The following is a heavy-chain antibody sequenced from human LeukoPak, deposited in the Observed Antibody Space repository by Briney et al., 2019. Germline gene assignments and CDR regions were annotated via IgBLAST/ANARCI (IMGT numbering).Heavy chain of an antibody. CDR3: ARHPGMGY. Sequence: SETLSLTCTVSGGSISSSSSYYWGWIRQPPGKGLEWIGSINYSGSTFYNPSLKSRVAVSVDTSKNHFSLSLSSVTAADTAVYYCARHPGMGYWGQGTLVTVSS. CDR1: GGSISSSSSYY. CDR2: INYSGST. J-gene: IGHJ4*02. V-gene: IGHV4-39*01.